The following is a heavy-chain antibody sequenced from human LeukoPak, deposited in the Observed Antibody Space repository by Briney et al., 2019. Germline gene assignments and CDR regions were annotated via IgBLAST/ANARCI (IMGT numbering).Heavy chain of an antibody. D-gene: IGHD3-22*01. Sequence: GSVKVSCKASGYTFTSYGISWVRQAPGQGLEWMGWISAYNGNTHYAQKLQGRVTMTTDTSTSTVYMELRSLRSDDTAVYYCARGSPPRRNYDSRGYYSYYFDYWGQRTLVTVSS. J-gene: IGHJ4*02. V-gene: IGHV1-18*01. CDR1: GYTFTSYG. CDR2: ISAYNGNT. CDR3: ARGSPPRRNYDSRGYYSYYFDY.